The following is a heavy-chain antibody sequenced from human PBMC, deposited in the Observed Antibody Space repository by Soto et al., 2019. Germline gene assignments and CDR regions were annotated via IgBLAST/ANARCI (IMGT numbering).Heavy chain of an antibody. V-gene: IGHV3-23*01. D-gene: IGHD3-10*01. CDR1: GFTFSSYA. Sequence: EVQLLESGGGLVQPGGSLRLSCTASGFTFSSYAMNWVRQAPGKGLEWVSVISGSSGSTYYADSLQGRFTISRDNSKNTLYLQMNSLGAEDTAVYYCANDPAGASGSYYNVDYWGQGTLVTVSS. CDR2: ISGSSGST. J-gene: IGHJ4*02. CDR3: ANDPAGASGSYYNVDY.